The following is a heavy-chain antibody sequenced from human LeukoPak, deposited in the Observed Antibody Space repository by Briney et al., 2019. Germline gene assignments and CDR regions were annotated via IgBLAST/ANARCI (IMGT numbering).Heavy chain of an antibody. J-gene: IGHJ4*02. V-gene: IGHV4-4*07. D-gene: IGHD6-19*01. CDR1: GGSITGFF. Sequence: KPSETLSLTCAVSGGSITGFFWTWIRQPPGEGLQYIGRIFSSGGANYNPSLQSRVAMSVDTSQNLFSLKLTSVTAADTAVYFCARVATPDVSSPLDFWGQGILVTVSS. CDR3: ARVATPDVSSPLDF. CDR2: IFSSGGA.